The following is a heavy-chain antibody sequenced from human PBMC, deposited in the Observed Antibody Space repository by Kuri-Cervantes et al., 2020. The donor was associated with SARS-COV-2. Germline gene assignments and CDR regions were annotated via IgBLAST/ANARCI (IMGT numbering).Heavy chain of an antibody. CDR2: ISGSGGST. CDR3: AKDGTGDYGPTYFDY. CDR1: GFTFSSYA. Sequence: GESLKISCAASGFTFSSYAMSWVRQAPGKGLEWVSAISGSGGSTYYADSVEGRFTISRDNSKNTLYLQMNSLRAEDTAVYYCAKDGTGDYGPTYFDYWGQGTLVTVSS. D-gene: IGHD4-17*01. J-gene: IGHJ4*02. V-gene: IGHV3-23*01.